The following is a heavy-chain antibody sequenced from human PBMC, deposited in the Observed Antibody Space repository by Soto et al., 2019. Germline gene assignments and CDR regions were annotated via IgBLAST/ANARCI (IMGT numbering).Heavy chain of an antibody. CDR1: SGSISSNSYL. Sequence: SETLSLTCSVSSGSISSNSYLWGWIRQPPWKGLEWIGAILYSGDTYYSESLKSRVTMSVDTAKNQFSLKLNSVTAADTAVYYCARQGRNTKIVILRHYATDFWGQGXAVTVYS. D-gene: IGHD3-22*01. CDR3: ARQGRNTKIVILRHYATDF. J-gene: IGHJ6*02. V-gene: IGHV4-39*01. CDR2: ILYSGDT.